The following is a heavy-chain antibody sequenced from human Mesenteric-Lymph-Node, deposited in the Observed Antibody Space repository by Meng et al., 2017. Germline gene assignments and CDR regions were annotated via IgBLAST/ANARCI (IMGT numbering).Heavy chain of an antibody. V-gene: IGHV4-39*07. CDR1: GGSITSSTYY. CDR3: AREIGARSGYIY. Sequence: SETLSLTCTVSGGSITSSTYYWGWLRQPPGKGLEWIGSFYYGRSTFINPSLRSRVTISLDTYKSQFSLRLTSVTAADTAIYYCAREIGARSGYIYWSLGTLVTVSS. CDR2: FYYGRST. J-gene: IGHJ4*02. D-gene: IGHD3-10*01.